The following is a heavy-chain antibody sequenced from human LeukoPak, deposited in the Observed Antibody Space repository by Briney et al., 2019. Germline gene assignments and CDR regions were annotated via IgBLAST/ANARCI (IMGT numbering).Heavy chain of an antibody. CDR3: ARGAGDYDSSGYYYYYYYYYMDV. CDR1: GYSFTGHY. D-gene: IGHD3-22*01. V-gene: IGHV1-2*02. CDR2: INPKSGGT. Sequence: ASVKVSCKASGYSFTGHYMHWVRQAPGQGLEGMGWINPKSGGTNYAQKFQGRVTMTRNTSISTAYMELSSLRSEDTAVYYCARGAGDYDSSGYYYYYYYYYMDVWGKGTTVTISS. J-gene: IGHJ6*03.